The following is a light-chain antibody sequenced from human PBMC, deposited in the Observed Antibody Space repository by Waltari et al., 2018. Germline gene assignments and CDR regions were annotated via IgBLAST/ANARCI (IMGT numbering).Light chain of an antibody. CDR3: HQHYTTPWT. J-gene: IGKJ1*01. V-gene: IGKV4-1*01. CDR2: WAS. Sequence: DIAMTQSPDSLAVSLGERATINCKSSRSVFYTDNNKNYLTWYQQKPGQPPQLVISWASTRESGVPDRLIGGGSGTDFTLTISSLQAEDVAVYYCHQHYTTPWTFGQGTLVEL. CDR1: RSVFYTDNNKNY.